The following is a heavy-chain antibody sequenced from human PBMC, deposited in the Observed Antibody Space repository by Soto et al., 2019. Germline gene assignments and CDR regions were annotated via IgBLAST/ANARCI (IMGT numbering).Heavy chain of an antibody. V-gene: IGHV3-23*01. CDR2: ITDSGGNT. CDR1: QFAFSTYA. J-gene: IGHJ4*02. Sequence: GCSLRLSCAAGQFAFSTYAMSWVRQAPCRGLEWVSSITDSGGNTYYSKSVKGRFTISRRNSKNTLHLQMNSLRAEDTAMYYCAQDIARGIEYWGQGT. CDR3: AQDIARGIEY. D-gene: IGHD3-10*01.